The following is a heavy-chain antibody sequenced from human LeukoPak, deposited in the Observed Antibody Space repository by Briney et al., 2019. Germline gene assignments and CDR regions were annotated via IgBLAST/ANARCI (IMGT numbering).Heavy chain of an antibody. CDR2: INHRGGT. Sequence: PSETLSLTCAVYGGSFSGYYWSWIRQPPGKGLEWIGEINHRGGTNYNPSLKSRVTISVDTSKNQFSLKLSSVTAADTAVYYCARLRGATVAHNWFDPWGQGTLVTVSS. V-gene: IGHV4-34*01. J-gene: IGHJ5*02. D-gene: IGHD6-19*01. CDR3: ARLRGATVAHNWFDP. CDR1: GGSFSGYY.